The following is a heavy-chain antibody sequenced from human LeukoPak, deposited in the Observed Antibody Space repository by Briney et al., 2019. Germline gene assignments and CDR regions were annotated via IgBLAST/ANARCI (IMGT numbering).Heavy chain of an antibody. Sequence: GGSLRLSCTASGFTFSTYEMNWVRQAPGKGLEWVSYISGSGYPIYYADSVKGRFTISRDNAKNSLYLHMNSLRAEDTAIYYCARVRGLEWLLKHLDSWGQGTLVTVSS. CDR1: GFTFSTYE. CDR3: ARVRGLEWLLKHLDS. CDR2: ISGSGYPI. D-gene: IGHD3-3*01. J-gene: IGHJ4*02. V-gene: IGHV3-48*03.